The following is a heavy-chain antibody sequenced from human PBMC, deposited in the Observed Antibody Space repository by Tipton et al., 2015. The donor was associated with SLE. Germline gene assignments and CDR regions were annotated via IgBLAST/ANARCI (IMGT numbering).Heavy chain of an antibody. J-gene: IGHJ2*01. CDR3: ARAGSSGWYNWYFDL. CDR2: IYYSWST. Sequence: LRLSCTVSGGSISSYYWSWIRQPPGKGLEWIGYIYYSWSTNYNPSLKSRVTISVDTSKNQFSLKLSSVTAADTAVYYCARAGSSGWYNWYFDLWGRGTLVTVSS. CDR1: GGSISSYY. D-gene: IGHD6-19*01. V-gene: IGHV4-59*01.